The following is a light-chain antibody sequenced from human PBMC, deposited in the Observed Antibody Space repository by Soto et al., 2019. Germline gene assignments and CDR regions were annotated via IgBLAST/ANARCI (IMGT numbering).Light chain of an antibody. CDR2: DAS. CDR1: QGISSA. J-gene: IGKJ1*01. Sequence: AIQLTQSPSSLSASVGDRVTITCRASQGISSALAWYQQKPGKAPKLLIYDASSLESGVPSRFSGSGSGTEFTLTISSLQPDDFATYYCQQYNSYSWTFDQGTKVDI. CDR3: QQYNSYSWT. V-gene: IGKV1-13*02.